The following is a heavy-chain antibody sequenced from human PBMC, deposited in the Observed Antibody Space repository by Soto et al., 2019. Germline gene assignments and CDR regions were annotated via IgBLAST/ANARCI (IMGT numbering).Heavy chain of an antibody. Sequence: QVQLVESGGGVVQPGRSLRLSCAASGFTFSSYGKHWVRQAPGKGLEWVAVISYDGSNKYYADSVKGRFTISRDNSKNTLYLQMNSLRAEDTAVYYCAKDLYGSGWYGSDYWGQGTLVTVSS. CDR3: AKDLYGSGWYGSDY. D-gene: IGHD6-13*01. CDR2: ISYDGSNK. V-gene: IGHV3-30*18. CDR1: GFTFSSYG. J-gene: IGHJ4*02.